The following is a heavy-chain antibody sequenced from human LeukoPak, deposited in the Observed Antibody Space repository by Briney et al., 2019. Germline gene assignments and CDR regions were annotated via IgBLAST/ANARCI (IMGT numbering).Heavy chain of an antibody. CDR3: ARLIAARPDLYYYYGMDV. J-gene: IGHJ6*02. CDR2: INHSGST. CDR1: GGSFSGYY. D-gene: IGHD6-6*01. V-gene: IGHV4-34*01. Sequence: PSETLSLTCAVYGGSFSGYYWRWIRQPPGKGLEWIEEINHSGSTNYNPSLRSRVTISVDTSKNQFSLKLSSVTAADTAVYYCARLIAARPDLYYYYGMDVWGQGTTVTVSS.